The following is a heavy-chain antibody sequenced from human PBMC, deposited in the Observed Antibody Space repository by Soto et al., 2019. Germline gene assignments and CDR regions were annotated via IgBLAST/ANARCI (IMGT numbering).Heavy chain of an antibody. Sequence: SETLCLCCTVAGGSSSGSTDHWAWIRQTAGKGLEWIASIYYTRTTHFSPSLKSRVTISVDTSKNHFSLKLSSVTAADTAVYYCSTERESASEHLGQGTLVTVSS. CDR3: STERESASEH. D-gene: IGHD3-16*01. J-gene: IGHJ4*02. V-gene: IGHV4-39*02. CDR2: IYYTRTT. CDR1: GGSSSGSTDH.